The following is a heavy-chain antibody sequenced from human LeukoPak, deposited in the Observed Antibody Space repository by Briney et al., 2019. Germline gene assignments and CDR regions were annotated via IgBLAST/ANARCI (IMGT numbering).Heavy chain of an antibody. V-gene: IGHV4-59*01. CDR3: ARVSVVRGYFQY. D-gene: IGHD3-10*01. J-gene: IGHJ4*02. CDR2: IYYSGST. CDR1: GGSISGYY. Sequence: SETLSLTCTVSGGSISGYYWSWIRQPPGKGLEWIGYIYYSGSTNYNPSLKSRVTKSVDTSKNQFSLKLSSVTAADTAVYYCARVSVVRGYFQYWGQGTLVTVSS.